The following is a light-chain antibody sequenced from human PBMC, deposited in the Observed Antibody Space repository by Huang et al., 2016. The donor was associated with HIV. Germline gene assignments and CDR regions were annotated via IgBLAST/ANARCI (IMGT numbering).Light chain of an antibody. CDR3: QQYNNWPPLT. Sequence: EIVMTQSPATLSVSPGERATLSCRASQSVSSNLAGYQQKFGQAPRLLIYGASTRGTGIPARFSGSGSGTEFTLTISSLQSEDFAVYYCQQYNNWPPLTFGGGTKVEIK. CDR2: GAS. J-gene: IGKJ4*01. CDR1: QSVSSN. V-gene: IGKV3-15*01.